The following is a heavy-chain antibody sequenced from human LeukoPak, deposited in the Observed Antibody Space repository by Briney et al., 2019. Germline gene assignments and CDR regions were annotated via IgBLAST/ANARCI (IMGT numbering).Heavy chain of an antibody. Sequence: PSETLSLTCAVSGGSISSYDWNWIRQPPGKGLEWIGYIYYSGSTNYNPSLKSRVTISVDTSKNQFSLKLSSATAADTAVYYCARGGWYPESFQHWGQGALVTVSS. CDR1: GGSISSYD. V-gene: IGHV4-59*01. J-gene: IGHJ1*01. CDR2: IYYSGST. D-gene: IGHD6-19*01. CDR3: ARGGWYPESFQH.